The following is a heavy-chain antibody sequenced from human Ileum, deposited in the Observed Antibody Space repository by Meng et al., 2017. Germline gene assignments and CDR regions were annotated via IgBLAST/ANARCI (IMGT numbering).Heavy chain of an antibody. CDR2: LKSKPEGGTT. D-gene: IGHD1-26*01. Sequence: EGQSVASGGGLVKPVGFVSLAFAASGFSFCNVWLSWFRQAPGKGLEWIGHLKSKPEGGTTEYAAPVKGRFSISRDDSTNTVYLQMNSLKSEDTAVYYCVGSFLGYWGQGTLVTVSS. CDR3: VGSFLGY. CDR1: GFSFCNVW. V-gene: IGHV3-15*01. J-gene: IGHJ4*02.